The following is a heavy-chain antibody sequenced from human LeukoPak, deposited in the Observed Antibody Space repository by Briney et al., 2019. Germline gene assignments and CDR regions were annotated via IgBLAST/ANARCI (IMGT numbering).Heavy chain of an antibody. D-gene: IGHD2-8*02. Sequence: GASVKVSCKVSGYTLTELSMHWVRQAPGKGLEWMGGFDPEDGETIYAQKFQGRVTMTEDTSTDTAYMELSSLRSEDTAVYYCARSKLGYGTEYDAFDIWGQGTMVTVSS. CDR1: GYTLTELS. CDR2: FDPEDGET. J-gene: IGHJ3*02. CDR3: ARSKLGYGTEYDAFDI. V-gene: IGHV1-24*01.